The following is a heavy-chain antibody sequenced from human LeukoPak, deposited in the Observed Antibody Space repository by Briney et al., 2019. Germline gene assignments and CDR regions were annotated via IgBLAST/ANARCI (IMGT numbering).Heavy chain of an antibody. Sequence: QTGGSLRLSCAASGFTISSYGMHWVRQAPGKGLEWVAFIRYDGSNKYYADSVKGRFTISRDSAKNTLYLQMNSLRAEDTAIYYCAKGHRRDGYSAPVDYWGQGTLVTVSS. CDR3: AKGHRRDGYSAPVDY. CDR2: IRYDGSNK. J-gene: IGHJ4*02. V-gene: IGHV3-30*02. D-gene: IGHD5-24*01. CDR1: GFTISSYG.